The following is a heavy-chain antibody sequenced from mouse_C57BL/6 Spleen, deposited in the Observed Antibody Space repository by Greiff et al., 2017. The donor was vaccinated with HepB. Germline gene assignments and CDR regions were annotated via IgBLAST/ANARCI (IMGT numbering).Heavy chain of an antibody. Sequence: QVQLQQSGAELAKPGASVKLSCKASGYTFTSYWMHWVKQRPGQGLEWIGYINPSSGYTKYNQKFKDKATLTADKSSSTAYMQLSSLTYEDSAVYYCARGGGGIYYDYDWGHYYAMDYWGQGTSVTVSS. CDR1: GYTFTSYW. D-gene: IGHD2-4*01. V-gene: IGHV1-7*01. J-gene: IGHJ4*01. CDR3: ARGGGGIYYDYDWGHYYAMDY. CDR2: INPSSGYT.